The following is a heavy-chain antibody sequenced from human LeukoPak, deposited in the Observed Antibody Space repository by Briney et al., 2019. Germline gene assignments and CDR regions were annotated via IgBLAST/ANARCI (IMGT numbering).Heavy chain of an antibody. CDR3: VRESAYDSGWVTRWFDP. V-gene: IGHV4-59*12. CDR1: GGSMSGYY. CDR2: IYYRGDT. Sequence: SETPSLTCSVSGGSMSGYYWSWIRQPPGKGLVWIGFIYYRGDTKYNPSLKSRVTILVDTSKNQFSLQLNSVTPEDTAVYYCVRESAYDSGWVTRWFDPWGQGTLVTVSS. J-gene: IGHJ5*02. D-gene: IGHD6-19*01.